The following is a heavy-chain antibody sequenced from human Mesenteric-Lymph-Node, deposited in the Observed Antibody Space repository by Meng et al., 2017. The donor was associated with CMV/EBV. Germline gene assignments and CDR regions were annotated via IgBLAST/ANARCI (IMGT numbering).Heavy chain of an antibody. CDR1: GFTFSSYW. CDR2: IKQDGSEK. J-gene: IGHJ6*02. V-gene: IGHV3-7*01. D-gene: IGHD1-7*01. CDR3: ARGHNWNYLLDLIYGMDV. Sequence: GESLKISCAASGFTFSSYWMSWVRQAPGKGLEWVANIKQDGSEKYYVDSVKGRFTISRDNAKNSLYLQMNSLRAEDTAVYYCARGHNWNYLLDLIYGMDVWGQGTTVTVSS.